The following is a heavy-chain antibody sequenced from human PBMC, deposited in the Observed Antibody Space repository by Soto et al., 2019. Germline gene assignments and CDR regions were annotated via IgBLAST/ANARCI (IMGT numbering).Heavy chain of an antibody. CDR1: GFTFSSYV. CDR3: LVASAAY. V-gene: IGHV3-64D*06. CDR2: ITSNGGST. D-gene: IGHD6-13*01. Sequence: LRLSCSASGFTFSSYVMNLVRQAPGKGLEYVSGITSNGGSTFYADSVKGRFIISRDNSQNTVYLQMSSLTTADTAVYYCLVASAAYWGQGTQVTVSS. J-gene: IGHJ4*02.